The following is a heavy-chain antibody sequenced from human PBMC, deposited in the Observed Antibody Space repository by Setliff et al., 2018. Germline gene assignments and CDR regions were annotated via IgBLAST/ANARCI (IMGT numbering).Heavy chain of an antibody. CDR2: ISPYKSDT. D-gene: IGHD2-15*01. CDR3: ARDKPDFVVVEAAARLDY. Sequence: ASVKVSCKASGYSFINYGITWVRQAPGQGLEWMGWISPYKSDTNYAQKFQGRVSMTTDTSTSTAYMELRNLRSEDTAVYYCARDKPDFVVVEAAARLDYWGQGSLVTVSS. V-gene: IGHV1-18*01. CDR1: GYSFINYG. J-gene: IGHJ4*02.